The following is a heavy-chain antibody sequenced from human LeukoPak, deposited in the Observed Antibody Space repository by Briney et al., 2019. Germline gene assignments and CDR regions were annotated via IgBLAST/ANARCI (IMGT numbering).Heavy chain of an antibody. CDR2: IIPIFGTA. V-gene: IGHV1-69*13. J-gene: IGHJ5*02. CDR3: ARDGCSSTSCYPDPWWFDP. D-gene: IGHD2-2*01. Sequence: SVKVSCKASGGTFSSYAISWVRQAPGQGLEWMGGIIPIFGTANYAQKFQGRVTITADESTSTAYMELSSLRSEDTAVYYCARDGCSSTSCYPDPWWFDPWGQGTLVTVSS. CDR1: GGTFSSYA.